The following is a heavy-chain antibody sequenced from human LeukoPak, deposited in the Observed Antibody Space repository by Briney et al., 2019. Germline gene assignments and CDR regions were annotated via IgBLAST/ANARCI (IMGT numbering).Heavy chain of an antibody. V-gene: IGHV4-39*01. J-gene: IGHJ5*02. D-gene: IGHD6-19*01. CDR1: GGSISRSQYY. CDR2: IYYSGKT. CDR3: SRHEHKAVAGDT. Sequence: PSETLSLTCTVSGGSISRSQYYWAWIRQPPEKGLEWIGTIYYSGKTFYNPSLKGRVTISIDTSKNQFSLNLNSVTAADTSVYYCSRHEHKAVAGDTWGQGILVTVSS.